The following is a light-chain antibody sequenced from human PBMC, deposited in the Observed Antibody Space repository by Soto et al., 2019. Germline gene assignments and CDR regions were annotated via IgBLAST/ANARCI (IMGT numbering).Light chain of an antibody. CDR2: DVS. J-gene: IGLJ1*01. Sequence: QSVLTQPASVSGSPGQSITISCTGTSSDVGGYNYVSWYQQHPGKAPKLMIYDVSNRPSGVSNRFSGSKSGNTASLTISGFQAEDEADYYCSSYTSSSPLNVCGTGTKVTVL. CDR3: SSYTSSSPLNV. CDR1: SSDVGGYNY. V-gene: IGLV2-14*01.